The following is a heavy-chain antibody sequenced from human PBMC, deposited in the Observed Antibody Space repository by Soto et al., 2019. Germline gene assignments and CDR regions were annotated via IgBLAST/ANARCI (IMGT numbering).Heavy chain of an antibody. Sequence: PSETLSLTCAVYGGSFSGYYWNWIRQPPGKGLEWIGEINHSGSTNYNPSLKSRVTISVDTSKNQFSLRLSSVTAADTAVYYCARSNGDYVSGWGQGTLVTVSS. CDR1: GGSFSGYY. V-gene: IGHV4-34*01. J-gene: IGHJ4*02. D-gene: IGHD4-17*01. CDR3: ARSNGDYVSG. CDR2: INHSGST.